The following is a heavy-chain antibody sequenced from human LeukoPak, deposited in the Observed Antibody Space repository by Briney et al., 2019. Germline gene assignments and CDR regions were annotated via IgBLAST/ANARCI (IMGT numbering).Heavy chain of an antibody. D-gene: IGHD1-26*01. V-gene: IGHV3-23*01. Sequence: GGSLRLSCTVSGFTLSNYGMSWVRQAPGKGLEWVSGISERGGSTNYADSVKGRFIISRDTSKNTVYLQMNSLTAEDTAVYYCARDTLGALDYWGQGTLVTVSS. CDR1: GFTLSNYG. J-gene: IGHJ4*02. CDR3: ARDTLGALDY. CDR2: ISERGGST.